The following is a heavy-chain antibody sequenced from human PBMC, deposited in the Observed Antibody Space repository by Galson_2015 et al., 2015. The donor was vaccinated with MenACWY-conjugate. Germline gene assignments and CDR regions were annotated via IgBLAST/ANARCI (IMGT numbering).Heavy chain of an antibody. CDR2: IKSNIDGGTS. J-gene: IGHJ6*02. CDR1: GFTFSNAW. V-gene: IGHV3-15*01. Sequence: SLRLSCAASGFTFSNAWMSWVRQAPGKGLEWVGRIKSNIDGGTSDYAAPVKGRFTISRDDSKDTLYLQMDSLKIEDIAVYYCASTTISGSYGGGRGMDVWGQGTTVTVSS. CDR3: ASTTISGSYGGGRGMDV. D-gene: IGHD1-26*01.